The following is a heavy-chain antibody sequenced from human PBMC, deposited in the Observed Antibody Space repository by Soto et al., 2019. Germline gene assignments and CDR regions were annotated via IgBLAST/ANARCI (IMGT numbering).Heavy chain of an antibody. CDR1: GGSISSGDYY. D-gene: IGHD3-9*01. CDR2: IYYSGST. V-gene: IGHV4-30-4*01. Sequence: PSETLSLTCTVSGGSISSGDYYWSWIRQPPGKGLEWIGYIYYSGSTYYNPSLKSRVTISVDTSKNQFSLKLSSVTAADTAGYYCARGRAYYDILSHMDVWGQGPTVTVSS. CDR3: ARGRAYYDILSHMDV. J-gene: IGHJ6*02.